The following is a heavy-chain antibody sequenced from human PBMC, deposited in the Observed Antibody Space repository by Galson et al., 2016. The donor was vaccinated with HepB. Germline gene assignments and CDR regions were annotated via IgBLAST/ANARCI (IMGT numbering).Heavy chain of an antibody. CDR3: ARDRGFYSSTWD. Sequence: SLRLSCAASGFPFSSYAMSWVRQAPGKGLEWVSSISGDGAPYYVDSMKGRFTISRDNSKDTLYLQMISLRAEDTAVYYCARDRGFYSSTWDWGQGTLVTVSS. D-gene: IGHD2-2*01. J-gene: IGHJ4*02. V-gene: IGHV3-23*01. CDR1: GFPFSSYA. CDR2: ISGDGAP.